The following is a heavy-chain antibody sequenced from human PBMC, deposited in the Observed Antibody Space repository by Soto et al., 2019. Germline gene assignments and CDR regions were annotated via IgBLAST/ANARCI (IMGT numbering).Heavy chain of an antibody. D-gene: IGHD2-8*01. V-gene: IGHV3-23*01. CDR2: ISGSGGTT. Sequence: GGSLRLSCAASGFTFSSYAMSWVRQAPGKGLEWVSAISGSGGTTYYADSVKGRFTISRDNSKNTLYRQMNSLRAEDTAVYYCAKCNGRYYYGMDVWGQGTTVTVSS. J-gene: IGHJ6*02. CDR1: GFTFSSYA. CDR3: AKCNGRYYYGMDV.